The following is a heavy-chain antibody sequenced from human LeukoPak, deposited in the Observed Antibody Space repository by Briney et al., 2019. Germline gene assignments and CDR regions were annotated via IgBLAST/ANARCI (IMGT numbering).Heavy chain of an antibody. CDR1: GFTFSSYA. V-gene: IGHV3-30-3*02. Sequence: GGSLRLSCAASGFTFSSYAMHWVRQAPGKGLEWGAVISYDGSNKYYADYVKGRFTISRDNSKNTLYLQMNSLRAEDTAVYDCEKLGYYYGSGSQFHFDYWGQGTLVTVSS. CDR3: EKLGYYYGSGSQFHFDY. D-gene: IGHD3-10*01. CDR2: ISYDGSNK. J-gene: IGHJ4*02.